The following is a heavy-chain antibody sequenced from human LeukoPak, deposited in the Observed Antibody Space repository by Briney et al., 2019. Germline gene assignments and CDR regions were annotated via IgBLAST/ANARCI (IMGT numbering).Heavy chain of an antibody. J-gene: IGHJ4*02. Sequence: ASVKVSCKASGYTFTSYDINWVRQATGQGLEWMGWMNPNSGNTGYAQKFQGRVTMTRNTSISTAYMELSSLRSEDTAVYYCAREASGYAYFDYWGQGTLVTVSS. CDR2: MNPNSGNT. CDR1: GYTFTSYD. D-gene: IGHD5-12*01. V-gene: IGHV1-8*01. CDR3: AREASGYAYFDY.